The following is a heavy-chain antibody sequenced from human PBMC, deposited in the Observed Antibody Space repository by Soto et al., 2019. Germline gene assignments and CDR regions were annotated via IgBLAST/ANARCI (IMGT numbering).Heavy chain of an antibody. J-gene: IGHJ6*02. V-gene: IGHV1-2*04. Sequence: SVKVSCEASGYTFTGYYMHWVRQAPGQGLEWMGWINPNSGGTNYAQKFQGWVTMTRDTSISTAYMELSRLRSDDTAVYYCARESAITIFGVVTYYYGMDVWGQGTTVTVS. CDR1: GYTFTGYY. D-gene: IGHD3-3*01. CDR3: ARESAITIFGVVTYYYGMDV. CDR2: INPNSGGT.